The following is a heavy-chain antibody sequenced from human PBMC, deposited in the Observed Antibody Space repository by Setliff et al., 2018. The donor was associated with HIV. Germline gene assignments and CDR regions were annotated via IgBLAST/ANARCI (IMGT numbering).Heavy chain of an antibody. V-gene: IGHV5-51*01. CDR2: TYPDESDS. CDR1: GYSFPTYW. J-gene: IGHJ4*02. Sequence: PGESLKISCKGSGYSFPTYWIAWVRQMPGKGLEWMGVTYPDESDSRYSPSFRGQVTISADKSINTAYLQWSSLKASDTAMYYCARVDMGYYYDSSGYSHFDHWGQGTLVTVSS. D-gene: IGHD3-22*01. CDR3: ARVDMGYYYDSSGYSHFDH.